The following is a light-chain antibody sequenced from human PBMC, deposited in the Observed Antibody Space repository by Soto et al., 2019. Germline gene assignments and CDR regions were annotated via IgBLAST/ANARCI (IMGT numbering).Light chain of an antibody. Sequence: EIVLTQSPGTLSLSPGERATLSCSASQSVDSNYLAWYQQKPGQAPRILIFAASSRATGIPDRFSGSGSGTDFTLTISRLEPGDFAVYYCQQYGSSSWTFGQGTKVDIK. J-gene: IGKJ1*01. CDR1: QSVDSNY. V-gene: IGKV3-20*01. CDR2: AAS. CDR3: QQYGSSSWT.